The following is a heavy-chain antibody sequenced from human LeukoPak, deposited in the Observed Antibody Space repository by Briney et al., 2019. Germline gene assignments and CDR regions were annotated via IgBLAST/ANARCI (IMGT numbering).Heavy chain of an antibody. J-gene: IGHJ4*02. CDR3: ARSRDCSSTSCYHDY. CDR1: GFTVSSNY. Sequence: PGGSLRLSRAASGFTVSSNYMSWVRQAPGKGLEWVSVIYSGGSTDYLDSVKGRFTISRDSSKNTVYLQMNSLRAEDTAVYYCARSRDCSSTSCYHDYWGQGTLVTVSS. V-gene: IGHV3-53*01. CDR2: IYSGGST. D-gene: IGHD2-2*01.